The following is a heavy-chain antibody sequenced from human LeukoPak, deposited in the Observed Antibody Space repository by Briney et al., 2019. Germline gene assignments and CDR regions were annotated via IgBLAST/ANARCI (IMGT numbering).Heavy chain of an antibody. V-gene: IGHV3-33*01. CDR3: ARDAGGSGSYLGY. D-gene: IGHD3-10*01. CDR1: GVTFSSYG. Sequence: PGGSLTLSCAASGVTFSSYGRHWVRQAPGKGLEWVAVIWYDGSNKYYADSVKGRFTMSRDNYKNTLYLQMNSLRAEDTAVYYCARDAGGSGSYLGYWGQGTLVTVSS. J-gene: IGHJ4*02. CDR2: IWYDGSNK.